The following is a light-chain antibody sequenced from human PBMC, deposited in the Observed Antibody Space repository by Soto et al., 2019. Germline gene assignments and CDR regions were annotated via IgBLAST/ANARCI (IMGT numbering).Light chain of an antibody. CDR3: LQKYFYPFT. J-gene: IGKJ3*01. CDR2: AAS. CDR1: QGIRND. V-gene: IGKV1-6*01. Sequence: AIQMTQSPSSLSASVGDRVTITCRASQGIRNDLDWFQQKPGKAPKLLISAASNLQSGVPARFSGSGSSTDFTLTISSLQAEDVATYYCLQKYFYPFTFGPGTKVDIK.